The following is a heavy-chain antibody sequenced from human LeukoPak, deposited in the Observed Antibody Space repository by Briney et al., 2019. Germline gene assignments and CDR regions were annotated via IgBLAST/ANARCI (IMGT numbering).Heavy chain of an antibody. Sequence: SETLSLTCTVSGGSISSFFWSWIRQPPGKGLEWIGSIHYSGDTKDNPFLKSRASLSVDTSKQQFSLRLSSVTAADTAVYYCARDLELERNRWNYFESWGQGTLLTVSS. CDR3: ARDLELERNRWNYFES. D-gene: IGHD1-1*01. V-gene: IGHV4-59*01. J-gene: IGHJ4*02. CDR2: IHYSGDT. CDR1: GGSISSFF.